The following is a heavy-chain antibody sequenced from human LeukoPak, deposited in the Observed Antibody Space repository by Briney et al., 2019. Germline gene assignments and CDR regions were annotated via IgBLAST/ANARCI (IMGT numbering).Heavy chain of an antibody. Sequence: PGRSLRLSCAPSGFTFRTYAMHWVRQAPGKGLEWVAFISYDGTNKYCADSVKGRFTISRDNSKNTLYLQMNSLRAEDTALYYCAREILTGYAFDIWGQGTMVTVSS. CDR3: AREILTGYAFDI. D-gene: IGHD7-27*01. V-gene: IGHV3-30-3*01. J-gene: IGHJ3*02. CDR1: GFTFRTYA. CDR2: ISYDGTNK.